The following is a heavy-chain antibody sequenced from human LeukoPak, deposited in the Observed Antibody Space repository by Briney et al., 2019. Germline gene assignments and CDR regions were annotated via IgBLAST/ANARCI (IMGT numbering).Heavy chain of an antibody. D-gene: IGHD3-10*01. J-gene: IGHJ6*03. Sequence: SETLSLTCAVSGGSISIYYWSWIRQPPGKGLEWIGHIYYSVSTNYNPSLKSRVTISVDTSKNQFSLKLSSVTAADTAVYYCARDRRVDCGSGTFNYYYYYMDVWGKGTTVTVSS. V-gene: IGHV4-59*01. CDR3: ARDRRVDCGSGTFNYYYYYMDV. CDR1: GGSISIYY. CDR2: IYYSVST.